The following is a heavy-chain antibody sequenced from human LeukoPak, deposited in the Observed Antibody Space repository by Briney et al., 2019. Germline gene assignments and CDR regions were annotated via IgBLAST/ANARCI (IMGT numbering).Heavy chain of an antibody. CDR2: INASNGNT. CDR1: GYTFTSYA. D-gene: IGHD6-19*01. V-gene: IGHV1-3*01. Sequence: ASVKVSCKASGYTFTSYAMHWVRQAPGQRLEWMGWINASNGNTKYSQKFQGRVTITRDTSASTAYMELSSLRSEDTAVYYCARGYSSYDYWGQGTLVTVSS. CDR3: ARGYSSYDY. J-gene: IGHJ4*02.